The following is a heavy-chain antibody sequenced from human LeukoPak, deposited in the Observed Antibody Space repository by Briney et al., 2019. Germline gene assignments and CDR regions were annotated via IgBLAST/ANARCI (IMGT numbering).Heavy chain of an antibody. V-gene: IGHV4-34*01. Sequence: SETLSLTCAVYGGSFSGYYWSWIRQPPGKGLEWIGEINHSGSTNYNPSLKSRVTISVDTSKNQLSLKLSSVTAADTAVYYCASRDSSGYYYDYWGQGTLVTVSS. CDR3: ASRDSSGYYYDY. J-gene: IGHJ4*02. CDR2: INHSGST. CDR1: GGSFSGYY. D-gene: IGHD3-22*01.